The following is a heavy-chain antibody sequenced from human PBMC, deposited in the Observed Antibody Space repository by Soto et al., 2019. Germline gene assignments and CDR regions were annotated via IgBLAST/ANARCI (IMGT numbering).Heavy chain of an antibody. J-gene: IGHJ4*02. CDR3: AHSVRNGELLY. CDR1: GFSLSISGVG. V-gene: IGHV2-5*02. CDR2: IYWDDDK. D-gene: IGHD1-26*01. Sequence: QITLKESGPTLVKPTQTLTLTCTFSGFSLSISGVGVGCIRQPPGKTLEWLALIYWDDDKRYSPSLNSRINITKETTTNQVILTMTNMDPVDTATYYRAHSVRNGELLYWGQGTLLTVSS.